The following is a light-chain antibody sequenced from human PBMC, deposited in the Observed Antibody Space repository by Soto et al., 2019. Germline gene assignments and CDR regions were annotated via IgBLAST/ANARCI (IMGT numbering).Light chain of an antibody. CDR3: QQHINRLS. V-gene: IGKV3-11*01. Sequence: EIVLTQSPATLSLSPGERATLSCRASQSVSNFLAWYQQKPGQAPRLLIYHASNRATGIPARFSGSGSGTDFTLTISTLGPEDFAVYYCQQHINRLSFGGGTKVDIK. CDR1: QSVSNF. CDR2: HAS. J-gene: IGKJ4*01.